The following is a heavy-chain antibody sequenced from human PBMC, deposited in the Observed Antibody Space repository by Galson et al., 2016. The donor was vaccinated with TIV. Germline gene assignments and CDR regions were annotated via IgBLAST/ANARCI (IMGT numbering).Heavy chain of an antibody. CDR3: TRDGRGNWKYVDYFDY. Sequence: SLRLSCAASGFTFDSYTFHWVRQTPGKGLEWVAIISHDGNNKDFADSVQGRLTVSRDSSKGTVFLQMTSLRLEDTAVYYCTRDGRGNWKYVDYFDYWGQGTLVTVSS. CDR1: GFTFDSYT. J-gene: IGHJ4*02. V-gene: IGHV3-30-3*01. CDR2: ISHDGNNK. D-gene: IGHD1-1*01.